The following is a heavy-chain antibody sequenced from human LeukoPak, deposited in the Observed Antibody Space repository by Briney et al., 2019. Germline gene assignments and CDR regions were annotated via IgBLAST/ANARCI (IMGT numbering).Heavy chain of an antibody. CDR2: IYYSGST. V-gene: IGHV4-59*01. D-gene: IGHD3-3*01. Sequence: SETLSLTCTVSGGSISSYYWSWIRQPPGKGLEWIGYIYYSGSTNYNPSLKSRVTISVDTSKNQFSLQLSSVTAADTAVYYCAIMTYYDFWSGYSGGGAFDISGQGTMVTVSS. J-gene: IGHJ3*02. CDR3: AIMTYYDFWSGYSGGGAFDI. CDR1: GGSISSYY.